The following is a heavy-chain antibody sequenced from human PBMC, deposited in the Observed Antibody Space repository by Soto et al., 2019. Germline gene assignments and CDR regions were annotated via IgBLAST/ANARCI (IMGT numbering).Heavy chain of an antibody. J-gene: IGHJ4*01. V-gene: IGHV3-23*01. Sequence: EVQLLDSGGGLVQPGGSLRLSCAASGFTFSSYAMNWVRQAPGKGLEWVSVISGSGDSTYYADSVKGRFTISRDNSKNTVYLQMNSLRTEDTAGYYCARRGPGTYFNYCAHGSVVTVSS. CDR1: GFTFSSYA. CDR3: ARRGPGTYFNY. D-gene: IGHD6-13*01. CDR2: ISGSGDST.